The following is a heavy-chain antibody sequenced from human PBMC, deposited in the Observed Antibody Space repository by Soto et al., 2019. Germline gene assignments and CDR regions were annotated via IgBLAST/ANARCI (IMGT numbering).Heavy chain of an antibody. CDR3: ARGGYSYVPGFYYGMDV. Sequence: ASVEVSCKXSGYTFTGYYMHWVRQAPGQGLEWMGWINPNSGGTNYAQKFQGRVTMTRDTSISTAYMELSRLRSDDTAVYYCARGGYSYVPGFYYGMDVWGQGTTVTVSS. V-gene: IGHV1-2*02. D-gene: IGHD5-18*01. CDR2: INPNSGGT. CDR1: GYTFTGYY. J-gene: IGHJ6*02.